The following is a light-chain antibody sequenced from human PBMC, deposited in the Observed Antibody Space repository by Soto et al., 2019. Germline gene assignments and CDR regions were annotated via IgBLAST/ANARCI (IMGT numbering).Light chain of an antibody. V-gene: IGLV2-14*01. CDR3: ISYTSSSTPIYV. J-gene: IGLJ1*01. CDR1: SSDVGGYNY. Sequence: QSALTQPASVSGSPGQSITISCTGTSSDVGGYNYVSWYQQHPGKAPKLMMYGVSNRPSGVSNRFSGSKSGNTASLTISGLQAEDEADYYCISYTSSSTPIYVFGTGTKLTVL. CDR2: GVS.